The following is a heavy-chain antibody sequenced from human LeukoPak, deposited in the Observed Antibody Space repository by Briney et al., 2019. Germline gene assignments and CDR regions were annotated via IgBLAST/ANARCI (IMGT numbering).Heavy chain of an antibody. CDR3: ARDRIPPYYYYYYGMDV. V-gene: IGHV3-11*01. J-gene: IGHJ6*02. Sequence: GGSLRLSCAASGFTFSDYYMSWIGQAPGKGLEWVSYISSSGSTIYYADSVKGRFTISRDNAKNSLYLQMNSLRAEDTAVYYCARDRIPPYYYYYYGMDVWGQGTTVTVSS. CDR2: ISSSGSTI. CDR1: GFTFSDYY.